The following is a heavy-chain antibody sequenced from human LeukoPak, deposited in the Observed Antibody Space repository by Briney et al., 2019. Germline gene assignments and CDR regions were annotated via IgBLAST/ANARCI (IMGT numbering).Heavy chain of an antibody. V-gene: IGHV1-2*02. CDR3: ARALAYCGGDCYSGGFGFDY. J-gene: IGHJ4*02. Sequence: ASVKVSCKASGYTFIGYYMNRVRQAPGQGLEWMGWINPNSSGTNYAQKFQGRVTMTRDTSISTTYMELSRLRSDDTAVYYCARALAYCGGDCYSGGFGFDYWGQGTLVTVSS. D-gene: IGHD2-21*02. CDR1: GYTFIGYY. CDR2: INPNSSGT.